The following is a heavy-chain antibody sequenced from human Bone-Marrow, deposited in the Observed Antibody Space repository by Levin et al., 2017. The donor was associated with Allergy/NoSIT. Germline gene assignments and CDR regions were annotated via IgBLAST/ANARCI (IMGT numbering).Heavy chain of an antibody. CDR3: ATEGTPVPSGEQFYCEY. J-gene: IGHJ4*02. D-gene: IGHD1/OR15-1a*01. CDR1: GYSLTELS. V-gene: IGHV1-24*01. Sequence: PVASVKVSCKVSGYSLTELSMHWVRQAPGKGLEWMGSFDPEDGDTIYAQKFQGRVTMTEDTSTETAYMELSSLSSEDTAMYYCATEGTPVPSGEQFYCEYWGQGTMVTVSS. CDR2: FDPEDGDT.